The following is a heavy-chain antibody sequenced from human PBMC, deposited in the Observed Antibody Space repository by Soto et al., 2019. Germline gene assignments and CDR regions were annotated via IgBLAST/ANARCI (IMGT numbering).Heavy chain of an antibody. J-gene: IGHJ4*02. CDR2: IYYSGST. Sequence: QVQLQESGPGLVKPSETLCLTCTVSGGSVSSGSYYWSWIRQPPGKGLEWIGNIYYSGSTNYNPSLKSRVTISVDPSKKPCSLTLSSVTAADTAVYSWARYSSGWPYYFDYWGQGTLVTVSS. CDR3: ARYSSGWPYYFDY. CDR1: GGSVSSGSYY. D-gene: IGHD6-19*01. V-gene: IGHV4-61*01.